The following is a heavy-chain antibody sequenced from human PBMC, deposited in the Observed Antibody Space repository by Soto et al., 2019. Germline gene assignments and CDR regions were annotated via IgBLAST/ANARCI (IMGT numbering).Heavy chain of an antibody. CDR3: ARDGKWLLLYYYYGMDV. Sequence: GSLRLSCAASGLTFSSYWMSWVRQAPGKGLEWVANIKQDGSEKYYVDSVKGRFTISRDNAKNSLYLQMNSLRAEDTAVYYCARDGKWLLLYYYYGMDVWGQGTTVTVSS. V-gene: IGHV3-7*05. J-gene: IGHJ6*02. CDR2: IKQDGSEK. CDR1: GLTFSSYW. D-gene: IGHD3-22*01.